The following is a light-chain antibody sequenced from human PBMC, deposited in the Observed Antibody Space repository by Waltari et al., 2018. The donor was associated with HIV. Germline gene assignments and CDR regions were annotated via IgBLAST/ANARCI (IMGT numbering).Light chain of an antibody. Sequence: YVLTQPPSVSVAPGQTARITCGGDNIGRMHVHWYQQTPGQAPVLVVYDDTGRPSRIPERFSGSNSGNTATLTISSVEVGDEADYYCQVWDSRGAHVVFGGGTKLTVL. CDR1: NIGRMH. J-gene: IGLJ2*01. CDR2: DDT. V-gene: IGLV3-21*02. CDR3: QVWDSRGAHVV.